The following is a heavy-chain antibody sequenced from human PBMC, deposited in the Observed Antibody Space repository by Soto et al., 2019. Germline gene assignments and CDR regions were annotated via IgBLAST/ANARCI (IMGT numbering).Heavy chain of an antibody. CDR1: VITSSTDA. CDR3: ARAISGYVT. V-gene: IGHV1-3*04. D-gene: IGHD5-12*01. Sequence: AAGNVSCKASVITSSTDAIHWVRQAPGQWLEWVCRINTVNGMTRXXQRFLGRVXLTTDTSSSTAXMDLSXLTSEDTAVYYCARAISGYVTWAQGTLVTVSS. CDR2: INTVNGMT. J-gene: IGHJ5*02.